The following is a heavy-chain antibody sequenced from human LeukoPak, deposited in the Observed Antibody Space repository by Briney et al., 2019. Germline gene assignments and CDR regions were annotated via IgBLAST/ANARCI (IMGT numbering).Heavy chain of an antibody. CDR3: ARTSVGAPPDFDY. Sequence: GVSLRLSCAASGFTFSSYSMNWVRQAPGKGLEWVSSISSSSSYIYYADSVKGRFTISRDNAKNSLYLQMNSLRAENTAVYYCARTSVGAPPDFDYWGQGTLVAVSS. D-gene: IGHD1-26*01. CDR2: ISSSSSYI. V-gene: IGHV3-21*01. CDR1: GFTFSSYS. J-gene: IGHJ4*02.